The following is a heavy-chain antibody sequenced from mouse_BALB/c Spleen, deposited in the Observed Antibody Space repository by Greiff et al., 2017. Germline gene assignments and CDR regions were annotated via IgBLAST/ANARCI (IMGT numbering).Heavy chain of an antibody. V-gene: IGHV1-15*01. CDR3: ARAGFPYAMDY. CDR1: GYTFTDYE. CDR2: IDPETGGT. Sequence: QVQLQQSGAELVRPGASVTLSCKASGYTFTDYEMHWVKQTPVHGLEWIGAIDPETGGTAYNQKFKGKATLTADKSSSTAYMQLSSPTSEDSAVYYCARAGFPYAMDYWGQGTSVTVSS. J-gene: IGHJ4*01.